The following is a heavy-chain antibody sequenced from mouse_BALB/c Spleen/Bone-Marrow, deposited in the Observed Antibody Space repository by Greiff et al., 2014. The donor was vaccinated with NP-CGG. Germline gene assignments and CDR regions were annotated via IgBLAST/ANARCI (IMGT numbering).Heavy chain of an antibody. J-gene: IGHJ4*01. Sequence: QVQLQQPGPGLVAPSQCLSITCTVSGFSFTGYGVSWVRQPPGKGLERLGMIWGDGSTDYNSALKSRLSISKDNSKSQVFLKVNSLQTEDTARYYCARDSFLITKALDYWGQGTSVTVSS. CDR3: ARDSFLITKALDY. CDR1: GFSFTGYG. V-gene: IGHV2-6-7*01. CDR2: IWGDGST. D-gene: IGHD2-4*01.